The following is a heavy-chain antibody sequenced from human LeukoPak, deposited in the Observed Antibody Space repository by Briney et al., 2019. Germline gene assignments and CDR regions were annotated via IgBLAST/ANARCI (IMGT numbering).Heavy chain of an antibody. V-gene: IGHV1-69*06. CDR3: ARFDYGDYGLSS. CDR2: IIPIFGTA. CDR1: GGTFSSYA. D-gene: IGHD4-17*01. J-gene: IGHJ4*02. Sequence: SVKVSCKASGGTFSSYAISWVRQAPGQGLEWMGGIIPIFGTANYAQKFQGRVTITADKSTSTAYMELSSLRSEDTAVYYCARFDYGDYGLSSWGQGTLVTVSS.